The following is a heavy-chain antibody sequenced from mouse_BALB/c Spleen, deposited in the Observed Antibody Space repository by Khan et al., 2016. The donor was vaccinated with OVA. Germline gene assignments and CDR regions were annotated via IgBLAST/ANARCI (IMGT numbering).Heavy chain of an antibody. CDR3: ARAARWFPY. CDR2: IHYSGNT. J-gene: IGHJ3*01. Sequence: EVQLQESGPDLVKPSQSLSLTCTVTGYSITSGYSWHWIRQFPGNILEWMGYIHYSGNTNYNPSLKSRISITRDTSRNQFFLHLNSVTSEDTATYYCARAARWFPYWGQGTLVTVSA. D-gene: IGHD1-2*01. CDR1: GYSITSGYS. V-gene: IGHV3-1*02.